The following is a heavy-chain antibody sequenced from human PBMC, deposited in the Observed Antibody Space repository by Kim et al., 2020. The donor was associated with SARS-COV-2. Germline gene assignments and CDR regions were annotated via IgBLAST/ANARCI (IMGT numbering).Heavy chain of an antibody. CDR3: ARDLLHSGYDY. CDR1: GYTFTNYA. CDR2: INSVNGNI. J-gene: IGHJ4*02. D-gene: IGHD5-12*01. Sequence: ASVKVSCKASGYTFTNYAIQWVRPAPGQGLEWMGWINSVNGNIKYSQKFQGRATLTWDTSASTAYMELRALTSEDTAVYYCARDLLHSGYDYWGQGTLVTVSS. V-gene: IGHV1-3*01.